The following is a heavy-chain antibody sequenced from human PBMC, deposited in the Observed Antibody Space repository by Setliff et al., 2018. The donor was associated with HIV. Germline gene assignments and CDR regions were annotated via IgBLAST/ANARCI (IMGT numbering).Heavy chain of an antibody. D-gene: IGHD2-21*01. J-gene: IGHJ4*01. CDR1: GYTFTTYS. Sequence: ASVKVSCKASGYTFTTYSIHWVRQAPGQSLEWMGWINVGKGDTKYSQELQGRITLTTDTSANTAYMELSSLRSDDTAGYFCARGALLAVFDFDHWGHGTLVTVSS. CDR2: INVGKGDT. V-gene: IGHV1-3*01. CDR3: ARGALLAVFDFDH.